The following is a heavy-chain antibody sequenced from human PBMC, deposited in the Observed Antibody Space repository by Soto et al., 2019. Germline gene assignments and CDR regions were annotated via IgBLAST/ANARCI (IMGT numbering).Heavy chain of an antibody. V-gene: IGHV3-48*03. D-gene: IGHD4-4*01. CDR2: ISSSGSTI. CDR3: AGSTVTTSY. Sequence: LRLSCAASGFTFSSYEMNWVRQAPGKGLEWVSYISSSGSTIYYADSVKGRFTISRDNAKNSLYLQMNSLRAEDTAVYYCAGSTVTTSYWGQGTLVTVSS. J-gene: IGHJ4*02. CDR1: GFTFSSYE.